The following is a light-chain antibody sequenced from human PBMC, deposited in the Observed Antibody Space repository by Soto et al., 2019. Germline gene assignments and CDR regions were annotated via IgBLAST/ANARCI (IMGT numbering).Light chain of an antibody. CDR2: AAS. V-gene: IGKV1-27*01. Sequence: QMTHSPSSLSASVGDRFTITRRASQGISNYLAWYQQKPGKVPKLLIYAASTLQSGVPSRFSGSGSGTDFTLTISSLQPEDVATYYCQQYYSARWTFGQGTKVDIK. J-gene: IGKJ1*01. CDR3: QQYYSARWT. CDR1: QGISNY.